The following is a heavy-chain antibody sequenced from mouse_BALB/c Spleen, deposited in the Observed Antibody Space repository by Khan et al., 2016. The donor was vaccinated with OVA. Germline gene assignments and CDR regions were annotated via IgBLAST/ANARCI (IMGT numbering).Heavy chain of an antibody. V-gene: IGHV1-4*01. CDR3: ARTHER. Sequence: VQLVESGAELARPGASVKMSCKASGYTFTSYTMHWVQQRPGQGLEWIGYINPSSGYTKYNQKFKDKATLTADKSSSTAYMQLSSLTSEDSAVYYSARTHERWGQGTTVTVSS. CDR2: INPSSGYT. CDR1: GYTFTSYT. J-gene: IGHJ2*01.